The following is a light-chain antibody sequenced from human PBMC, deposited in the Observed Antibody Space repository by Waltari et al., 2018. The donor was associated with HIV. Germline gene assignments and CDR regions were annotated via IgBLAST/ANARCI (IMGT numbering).Light chain of an antibody. CDR3: CSYANSSTSFYV. CDR1: RSDVGPYNL. J-gene: IGLJ1*01. Sequence: QSALTPPASVSGSPGQSLTLSCTETRSDVGPYNLASQFQQPPGEPPILVLFEFSERPSGVSSRFSGSKSGNTASLTISGLQAEDEADYYCCSYANSSTSFYVFGSGTKVTVL. CDR2: EFS. V-gene: IGLV2-23*02.